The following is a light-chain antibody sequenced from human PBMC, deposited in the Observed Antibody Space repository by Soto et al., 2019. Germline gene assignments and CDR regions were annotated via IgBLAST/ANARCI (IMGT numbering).Light chain of an antibody. V-gene: IGKV1-5*03. Sequence: DIQMTQSPSTLSASVGDRVTIACRASQSISSWLAWYQQKPGKAPKVLIYKASNLESGVPSRFSGSGSGTEFTLTISSLQPDDFATYYCQQYNSHATFGQGTKVEIK. CDR2: KAS. CDR1: QSISSW. J-gene: IGKJ1*01. CDR3: QQYNSHAT.